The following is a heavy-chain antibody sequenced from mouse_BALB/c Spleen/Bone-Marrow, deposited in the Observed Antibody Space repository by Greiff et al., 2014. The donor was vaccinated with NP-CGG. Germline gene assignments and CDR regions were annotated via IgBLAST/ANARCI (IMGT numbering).Heavy chain of an antibody. V-gene: IGHV5-6-3*01. CDR2: INSNGGST. CDR3: ARDDVWYAMDY. J-gene: IGHJ4*01. CDR1: GFTFSSYG. Sequence: EVQLVESGGGLVQPGGSLKLSCAASGFTFSSYGMSWVRQTPDKRLELVATINSNGGSTYYPDSVKGRFTISRDNAKNTLYLQMSSLKSEDTATYYCARDDVWYAMDYWGQGTSVTVSS.